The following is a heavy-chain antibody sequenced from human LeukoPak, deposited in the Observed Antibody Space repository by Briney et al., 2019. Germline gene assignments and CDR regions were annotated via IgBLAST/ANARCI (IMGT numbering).Heavy chain of an antibody. CDR3: AADTLQVGS. V-gene: IGHV1-58*02. CDR2: IVVGSGNT. Sequence: ASVKVSCKASGYTFTSYGISWVRQAPGQGLEWMGWIVVGSGNTNYARKLQDRVTITRDMSTSTAYMELRGLRTEDTAVYYCAADTLQVGSWGQGTLVTVSS. J-gene: IGHJ4*02. CDR1: GYTFTSYG. D-gene: IGHD4-11*01.